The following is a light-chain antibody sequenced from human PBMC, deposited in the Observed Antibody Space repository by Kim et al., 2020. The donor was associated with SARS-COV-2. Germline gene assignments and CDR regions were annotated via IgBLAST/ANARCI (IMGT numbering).Light chain of an antibody. CDR3: QTWDSSTVV. V-gene: IGLV3-1*01. CDR1: KLGDKY. J-gene: IGLJ2*01. Sequence: SYELTQPPSVSVSPGQTASITCSGDKLGDKYAFWYQQKPGQSPVLVIYRDSKRPSGIPERFSGSNSGNTATLTISGTQAMDEADYYCQTWDSSTVVFGGGTKLTGL. CDR2: RDS.